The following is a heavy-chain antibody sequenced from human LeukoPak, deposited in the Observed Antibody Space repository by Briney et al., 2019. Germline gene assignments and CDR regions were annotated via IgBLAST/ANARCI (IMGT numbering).Heavy chain of an antibody. Sequence: GGALRLSCAASGFIFSTYWVSWVREALGKGLEWVANIKQDGSEKNYVDSVKGRFNISRDNAKNSLYLQMNSLRAEDTAVYYCARGGYYPDPWGQGTLVIVSS. CDR1: GFIFSTYW. D-gene: IGHD2-8*01. V-gene: IGHV3-7*01. J-gene: IGHJ5*02. CDR2: IKQDGSEK. CDR3: ARGGYYPDP.